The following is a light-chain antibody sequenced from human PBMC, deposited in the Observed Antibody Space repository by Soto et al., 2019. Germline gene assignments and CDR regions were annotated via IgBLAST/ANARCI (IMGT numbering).Light chain of an antibody. Sequence: EIVMTQSPATLSLSPGERATLSCRASQNISSSYLSWYQQKPGQAPRLLIYGASTRATGIPARFSGSGSGTDFTLTISSLQPEDFAVYYCQQDYNLPPTFGPGTKVDIK. CDR3: QQDYNLPPT. V-gene: IGKV3D-7*01. J-gene: IGKJ3*01. CDR2: GAS. CDR1: QNISSSY.